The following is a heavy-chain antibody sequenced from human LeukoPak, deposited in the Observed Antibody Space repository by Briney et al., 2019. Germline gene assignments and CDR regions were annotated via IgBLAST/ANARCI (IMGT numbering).Heavy chain of an antibody. CDR1: GGSISSYY. V-gene: IGHV4-59*12. CDR3: AREGAGEVVVPAYD. J-gene: IGHJ4*02. Sequence: SETLSLTCTVSGGSISSYYWSWIRQPPGKGLEWIGYIHYSGSTKYNPSLKSRVTTSVDTSKNQFSLKLSSVTAADTAVYYCAREGAGEVVVPAYDWGQGILVTVSS. CDR2: IHYSGST. D-gene: IGHD2-2*01.